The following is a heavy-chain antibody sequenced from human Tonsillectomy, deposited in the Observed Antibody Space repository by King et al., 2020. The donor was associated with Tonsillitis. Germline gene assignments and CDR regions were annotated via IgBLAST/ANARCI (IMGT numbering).Heavy chain of an antibody. CDR1: GFTFSRYG. V-gene: IGHV3-30*18. CDR2: ISYDGSTR. J-gene: IGHJ4*02. Sequence: VQLVESGGGVVQPGRSLRLSCAASGFTFSRYGVHWVRQAPGKGLEWVAFISYDGSTRYYADSVKGRFTISRDNSKNTLYLQINSLRIDDTAVYYCAKESSMTPPFDHWGQGTLVTVSS. CDR3: AKESSMTPPFDH.